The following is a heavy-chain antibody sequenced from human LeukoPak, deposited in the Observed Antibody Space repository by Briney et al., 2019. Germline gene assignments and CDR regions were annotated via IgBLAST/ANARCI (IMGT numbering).Heavy chain of an antibody. J-gene: IGHJ4*02. CDR3: ARDLYYDSSGYYYY. D-gene: IGHD3-22*01. CDR2: ISSSGSTI. CDR1: GFTFSDYY. Sequence: GGSLRLSCAASGFTFSDYYMSWIRQAPGKGLEWVSYISSSGSTIYYADSVKGRFTISRDNAKNSLFLQMNSLRAEDTAVYYCARDLYYDSSGYYYYWGQGTLVTVCS. V-gene: IGHV3-11*01.